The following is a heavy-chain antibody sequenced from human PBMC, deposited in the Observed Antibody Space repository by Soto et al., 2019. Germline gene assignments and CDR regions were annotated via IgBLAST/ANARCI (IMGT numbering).Heavy chain of an antibody. CDR1: GYTFTSYP. Sequence: QVQLVQSGAEVKKPGASVKVSCKASGYTFTSYPMHWVRQAPGQRLKWMGWINAGNGNTKYSQEFQGTVTITRDTSASTAYMELSSLRSEDTAVYYCAREVDTAMGNAFDIWGQGTMVTVSS. J-gene: IGHJ3*02. CDR2: INAGNGNT. CDR3: AREVDTAMGNAFDI. D-gene: IGHD5-18*01. V-gene: IGHV1-3*01.